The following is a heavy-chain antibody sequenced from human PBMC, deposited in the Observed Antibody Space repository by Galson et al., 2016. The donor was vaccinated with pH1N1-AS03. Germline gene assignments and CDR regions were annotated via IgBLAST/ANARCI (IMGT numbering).Heavy chain of an antibody. CDR1: GDSVSSNTAA. D-gene: IGHD1-26*01. Sequence: CAISGDSVSSNTAAWNWIRQSPSRGLEWLGRTYYRSKWYKWYNGYAVSVESRITINPDTSKNQFSLQLNSVTPEDTAVYYCARDHLGAGPAFDYWGQGTLVTVSS. J-gene: IGHJ4*02. V-gene: IGHV6-1*01. CDR3: ARDHLGAGPAFDY. CDR2: TYYRSKWYKWYN.